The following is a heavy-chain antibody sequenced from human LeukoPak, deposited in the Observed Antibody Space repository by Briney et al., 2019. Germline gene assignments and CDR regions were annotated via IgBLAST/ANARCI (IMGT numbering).Heavy chain of an antibody. D-gene: IGHD2-15*01. CDR1: GFTFSNAW. CDR3: AKNVPGRAIDY. J-gene: IGHJ4*02. Sequence: PGGSLRLSCAASGFTFSNAWMNWVRQAPGKGLEWVSTIGTGDDRYYTDSVKGRFTISRDNSKNTLYLQMSSLRAEDTAVYYCAKNVPGRAIDYWGQGTLVTVSS. CDR2: IGTGDDR. V-gene: IGHV3-23*01.